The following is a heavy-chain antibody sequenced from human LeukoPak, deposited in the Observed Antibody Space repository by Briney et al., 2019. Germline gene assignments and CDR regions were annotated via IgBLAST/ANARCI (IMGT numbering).Heavy chain of an antibody. CDR2: TYYRPKWDS. CDR3: ARGTAAPGFDV. D-gene: IGHD6-13*01. CDR1: GDSVSSNRAA. J-gene: IGHJ4*02. Sequence: SQTLSLTCAISGDSVSSNRAAWNWIRQSPSRGLEWLGRTYYRPKWDSNYALSVKSRVIISADTSKNQISLQLKSVTPEDTAFYFCARGTAAPGFDVWGQGTLVTVSS. V-gene: IGHV6-1*01.